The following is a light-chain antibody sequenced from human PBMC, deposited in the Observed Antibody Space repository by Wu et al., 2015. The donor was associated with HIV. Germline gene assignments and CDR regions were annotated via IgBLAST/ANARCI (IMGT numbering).Light chain of an antibody. J-gene: IGKJ4*01. CDR1: QSVASNF. Sequence: EIVLTQSPGTLSLSPGERVTLSCRASQSVASNFLAWYQQKRGQVPRLLIYDTFNRATGIPDRFSGSGSATDFTLTISKLEPEDFAVYYCQQYGGSLTFGGGTKVE. CDR3: QQYGGSLT. CDR2: DTF. V-gene: IGKV3-20*01.